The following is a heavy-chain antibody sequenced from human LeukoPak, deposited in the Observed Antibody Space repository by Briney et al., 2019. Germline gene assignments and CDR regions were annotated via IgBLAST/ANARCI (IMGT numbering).Heavy chain of an antibody. Sequence: PSETLSLTCTVSGDSIGSSSHYWGWTRQPPGKGLEWIGTIYYSGGTYYNPSLKSRVTMSVDTSKNQFSLKLTSVTAADTSIYYCAREYSGSYDYWGQGTLVTVSS. CDR1: GDSIGSSSHY. CDR2: IYYSGGT. CDR3: AREYSGSYDY. D-gene: IGHD1-26*01. V-gene: IGHV4-39*02. J-gene: IGHJ4*02.